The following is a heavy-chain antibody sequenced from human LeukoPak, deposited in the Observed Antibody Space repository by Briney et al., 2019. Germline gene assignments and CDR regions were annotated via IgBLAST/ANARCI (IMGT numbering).Heavy chain of an antibody. Sequence: SETLSLTCAVYGGSFSGYYWSWIRQPPGKGLEWIGEINHSGSTNYNPSLKSRVTISVDTSKNQFSLKLSSVTAADTAVYYCAGAVAGIIRYYYYMDVWGKGTTVTVSS. CDR2: INHSGST. CDR1: GGSFSGYY. J-gene: IGHJ6*03. CDR3: AGAVAGIIRYYYYMDV. D-gene: IGHD6-19*01. V-gene: IGHV4-34*01.